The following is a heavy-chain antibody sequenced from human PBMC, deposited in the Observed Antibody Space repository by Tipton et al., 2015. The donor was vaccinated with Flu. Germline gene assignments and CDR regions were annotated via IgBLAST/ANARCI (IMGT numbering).Heavy chain of an antibody. CDR2: ISPDGTTI. Sequence: SLRLSCAASGFALTTYWMHWVRLVPGKGLVWVSHISPDGTTIRYADSVKGRFTISRDNAKNTLSLQMNSLRVEDTAVYYCASDDPGPRSFDLWGQGTIVTVSS. CDR1: GFALTTYW. D-gene: IGHD1-14*01. CDR3: ASDDPGPRSFDL. V-gene: IGHV3-74*01. J-gene: IGHJ3*01.